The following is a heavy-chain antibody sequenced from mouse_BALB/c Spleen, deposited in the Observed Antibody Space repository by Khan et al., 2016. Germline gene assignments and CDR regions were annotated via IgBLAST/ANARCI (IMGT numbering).Heavy chain of an antibody. CDR1: GYTFTNYG. CDR2: INTYTGEP. Sequence: QIQLVQSGPELKKPGETVKISCKASGYTFTNYGMNWVKQAPGKGLKWMGWINTYTGEPTYADDFKGRFAFSLDTSASTAYLQLNILKNEDMATFYCEGGDYGLGMDYWGQGTSVTVSS. CDR3: EGGDYGLGMDY. J-gene: IGHJ4*01. D-gene: IGHD1-2*01. V-gene: IGHV9-1*02.